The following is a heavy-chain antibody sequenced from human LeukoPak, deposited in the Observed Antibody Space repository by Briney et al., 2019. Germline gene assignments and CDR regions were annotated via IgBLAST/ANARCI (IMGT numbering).Heavy chain of an antibody. J-gene: IGHJ6*03. D-gene: IGHD3-10*01. CDR1: GYTFTGYY. CDR3: ATVLYGSGSPDPRDYYMDV. V-gene: IGHV1-2*02. Sequence: GASVKVSCKASGYTFTGYYMHWVRQAPGQGLEWMGWINPNSGGTNYAQKFQGRVTMTRDTSISTAYMELSRLRSDDTAVYYCATVLYGSGSPDPRDYYMDVWGKGTTVTVSS. CDR2: INPNSGGT.